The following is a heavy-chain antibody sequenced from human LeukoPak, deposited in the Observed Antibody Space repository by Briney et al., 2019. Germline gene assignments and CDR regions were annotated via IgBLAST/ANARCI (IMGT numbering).Heavy chain of an antibody. J-gene: IGHJ4*02. V-gene: IGHV3-21*04. D-gene: IGHD1-26*01. CDR1: GFNFSSNS. CDR2: ISSSSSYI. CDR3: AKRGAEVGATVAPGDY. Sequence: PGGSLRLSCAASGFNFSSNSMNWVRQAPGKGLEWVSSISSSSSYIYYADSVKGRFTISSDNSKNTLYLQMNSLRAEDTAVYYCAKRGAEVGATVAPGDYWGQGTLVTVSS.